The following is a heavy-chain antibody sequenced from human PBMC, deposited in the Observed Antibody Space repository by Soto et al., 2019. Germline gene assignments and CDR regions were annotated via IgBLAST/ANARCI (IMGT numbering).Heavy chain of an antibody. Sequence: QVQLVQSGAEVKKPGASVKVSCKASGYTFTSYDINWVRQATGQGLEWMGWMNPNSGNTGYAQKIQGXVXXXRXASISTAYMELSSLRSEDTAVYYCARSGQVGNWFDPWGQGTLVTVSS. CDR3: ARSGQVGNWFDP. V-gene: IGHV1-8*01. J-gene: IGHJ5*02. CDR1: GYTFTSYD. CDR2: MNPNSGNT. D-gene: IGHD3-3*01.